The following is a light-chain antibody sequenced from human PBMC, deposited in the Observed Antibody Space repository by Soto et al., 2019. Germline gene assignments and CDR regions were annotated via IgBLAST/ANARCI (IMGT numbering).Light chain of an antibody. Sequence: PGEGATLSCRASQSITSNYLAWYQQKPGQAPRLLIYGASSRATGIPDRFSGSGSGTDFTLTISRLEPEDFAVYYCQQYGSSPLTFGQGTKVDIK. CDR1: QSITSNY. J-gene: IGKJ1*01. V-gene: IGKV3-20*01. CDR2: GAS. CDR3: QQYGSSPLT.